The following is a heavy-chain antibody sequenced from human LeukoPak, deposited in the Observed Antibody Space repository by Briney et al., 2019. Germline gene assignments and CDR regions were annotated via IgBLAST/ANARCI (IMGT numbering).Heavy chain of an antibody. CDR2: IYHSGST. CDR3: ARGQYQLLTYYFDY. D-gene: IGHD2-2*01. CDR1: GGSISSGGYY. Sequence: SETLSLTCTVSGGSISSGGYYWRWIRQPPGKGLEWIGYIYHSGSTYYNPSLKSRVTISVDRSKNQFSLKLSSVTAADTAVYYCARGQYQLLTYYFDYWGQGTLVTVSS. J-gene: IGHJ4*02. V-gene: IGHV4-30-2*01.